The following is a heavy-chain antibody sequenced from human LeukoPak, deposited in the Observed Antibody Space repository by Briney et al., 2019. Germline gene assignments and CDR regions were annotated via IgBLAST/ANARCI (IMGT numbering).Heavy chain of an antibody. D-gene: IGHD2-15*01. CDR3: ARDRSPNCSGGSCYSDLDY. V-gene: IGHV1-69*05. J-gene: IGHJ4*02. CDR2: IIPIFGTA. CDR1: GGTFSSYA. Sequence: ASVKVSCKASGGTFSSYAISWVRQAPGQGLEWMGGIIPIFGTANYARKFQGRVTITTDESTSTAYMELSSLRSEDTAVYYCARDRSPNCSGGSCYSDLDYWGQGTLVTVSS.